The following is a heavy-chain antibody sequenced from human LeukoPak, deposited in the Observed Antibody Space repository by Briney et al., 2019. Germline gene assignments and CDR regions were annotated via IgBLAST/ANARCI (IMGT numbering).Heavy chain of an antibody. Sequence: GRSLRLSCAASGFTFSSYGMHWVRQAPGKGLEWVAVIPYDGSNKYYADSVKGRFTISRDNSKNTLYLQMNSLRAEDTAVYYCAKVSRYGDDGEYFQHWGQGTLVTVSS. CDR3: AKVSRYGDDGEYFQH. V-gene: IGHV3-30*18. J-gene: IGHJ1*01. CDR2: IPYDGSNK. CDR1: GFTFSSYG. D-gene: IGHD4-17*01.